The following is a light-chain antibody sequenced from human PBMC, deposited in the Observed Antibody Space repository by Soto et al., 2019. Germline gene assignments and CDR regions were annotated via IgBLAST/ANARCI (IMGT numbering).Light chain of an antibody. CDR2: DAS. Sequence: EIVLTQTPATLSLFPGERATLSCRASQSVSYFLAWYQQKPGQAPRLLISDASNRATGIPARFSGSGSGTDFTLPISSVEAEDFAVYYCQQRSNWPPLTFGGGTKVEIK. J-gene: IGKJ4*01. CDR1: QSVSYF. CDR3: QQRSNWPPLT. V-gene: IGKV3-11*01.